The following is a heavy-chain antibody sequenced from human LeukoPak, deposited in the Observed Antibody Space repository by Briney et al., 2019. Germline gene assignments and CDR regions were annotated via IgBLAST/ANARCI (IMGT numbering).Heavy chain of an antibody. J-gene: IGHJ4*02. CDR1: GGSFSGYY. CDR3: ARAGSNGDVDY. D-gene: IGHD4-17*01. CDR2: INHSGST. V-gene: IGHV4-34*01. Sequence: PSETLSLTCAVYGGSFSGYYWSWIRQPPGKGLEWIGEINHSGSTNYNPSLKSRVTISVDTSKNQFSLKLSSVTAADTAVCYCARAGSNGDVDYWGQGTLVTVSS.